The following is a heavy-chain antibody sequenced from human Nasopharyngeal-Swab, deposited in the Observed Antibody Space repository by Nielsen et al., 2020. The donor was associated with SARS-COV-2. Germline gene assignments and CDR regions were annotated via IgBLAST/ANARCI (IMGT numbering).Heavy chain of an antibody. CDR3: ARVYSRSFEY. Sequence: ASVKVSCKASGYTFTDYYMHWVRQASGQGREWMGRINPNSGDTNYAQKFQGRVTMTRDTSISTAYMELSRLRSDDTAVYYCARVYSRSFEYWGQGTQVTVSS. CDR2: INPNSGDT. D-gene: IGHD6-6*01. V-gene: IGHV1-2*06. CDR1: GYTFTDYY. J-gene: IGHJ4*02.